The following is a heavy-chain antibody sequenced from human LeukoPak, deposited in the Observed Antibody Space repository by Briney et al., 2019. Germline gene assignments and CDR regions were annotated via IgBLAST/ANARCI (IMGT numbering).Heavy chain of an antibody. D-gene: IGHD2-15*01. CDR1: GFTFSSYA. CDR3: ANYCSGGSCSTSFYYYGLDV. Sequence: PGGSLRLSCAASGFTFSSYAMSWVRQAPGKGLEWVSAISDSGGSTYYADSVKGRFTISRDNSKNTLYLQVNGLRAEGTAIYYCANYCSGGSCSTSFYYYGLDVWGQGTTVTVSS. V-gene: IGHV3-23*01. CDR2: ISDSGGST. J-gene: IGHJ6*02.